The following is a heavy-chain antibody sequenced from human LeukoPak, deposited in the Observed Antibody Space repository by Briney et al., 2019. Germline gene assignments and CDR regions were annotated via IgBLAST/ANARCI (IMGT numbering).Heavy chain of an antibody. D-gene: IGHD3-10*01. J-gene: IGHJ3*02. CDR2: IKTDGSST. V-gene: IGHV3-74*01. Sequence: GGSLRLSCAASGFTFSDYWMHWVRQVPGKGLVWVSRIKTDGSSTSYADSVKGRFTISRDNAKNTVYLQMNSLRAEDTAVYYCARDPGSSGIGAFDIWGQGTMVTVSS. CDR3: ARDPGSSGIGAFDI. CDR1: GFTFSDYW.